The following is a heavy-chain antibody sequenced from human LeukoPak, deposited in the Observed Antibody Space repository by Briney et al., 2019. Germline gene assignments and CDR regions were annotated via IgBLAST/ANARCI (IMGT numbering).Heavy chain of an antibody. V-gene: IGHV3-23*01. Sequence: GGSLRLSCAASGFTFTSFGMTWVRQAPGKGLEWISAISGSGGRTYYADSVKGRLTISRDNSKNTLYLQMNSLRADDTAIYYCAKDFSVVYYYDSSDYNAFDIWGQGTMVTVSS. CDR3: AKDFSVVYYYDSSDYNAFDI. CDR1: GFTFTSFG. CDR2: ISGSGGRT. D-gene: IGHD3-22*01. J-gene: IGHJ3*02.